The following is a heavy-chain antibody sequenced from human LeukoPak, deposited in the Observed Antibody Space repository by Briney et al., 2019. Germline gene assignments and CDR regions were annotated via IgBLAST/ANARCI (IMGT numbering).Heavy chain of an antibody. J-gene: IGHJ4*02. Sequence: GGSLRLSCAAFGFTFSNYWMTWVRQAPGKGLEWVAHINQDGSKEYYMDSVKARFTISRDNVKNSLSLQMNSLRAEDTAVYYCVRDGGVSGYDLLDYWGQGTLVTVSS. D-gene: IGHD5-12*01. V-gene: IGHV3-7*01. CDR2: INQDGSKE. CDR1: GFTFSNYW. CDR3: VRDGGVSGYDLLDY.